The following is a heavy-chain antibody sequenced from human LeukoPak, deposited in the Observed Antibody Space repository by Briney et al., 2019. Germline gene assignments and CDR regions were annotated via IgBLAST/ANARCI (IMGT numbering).Heavy chain of an antibody. Sequence: PSETLSLTCTVSGGSISSSSYYWGWIRQPPGKGLEWIGSIYYSGSTYYNPSLKSRVTISVDTSKNQFSLKLSSVTAADTAVYYCATLRLYYYYLDVWGKGTTVTVSS. V-gene: IGHV4-39*01. CDR1: GGSISSSSYY. D-gene: IGHD5/OR15-5a*01. CDR2: IYYSGST. CDR3: ATLRLYYYYLDV. J-gene: IGHJ6*03.